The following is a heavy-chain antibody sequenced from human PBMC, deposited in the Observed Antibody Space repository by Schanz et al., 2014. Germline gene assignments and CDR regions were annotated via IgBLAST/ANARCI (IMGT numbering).Heavy chain of an antibody. D-gene: IGHD3-9*01. J-gene: IGHJ4*02. CDR1: GYIFINSG. V-gene: IGHV1-18*01. CDR2: ISVYNHNK. Sequence: QIHLVPSGPDVKKPGATVTVSCNASGYIFINSGISWVRQAPGQGLEWMGWISVYNHNKEYDQKFQGRVTMTTDTSTSTAYMALTDLRSDDTAVYYCARDAADFYDILTEEDYWGQGTLVTVSS. CDR3: ARDAADFYDILTEEDY.